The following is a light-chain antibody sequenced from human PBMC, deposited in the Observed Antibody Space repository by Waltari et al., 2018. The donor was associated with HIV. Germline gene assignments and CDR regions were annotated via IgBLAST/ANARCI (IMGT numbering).Light chain of an antibody. CDR1: EIGRKS. Sequence: YVLTQPPSVSEAPGKTARITCGGNEIGRKSVHWYQQKPGKAPVQVIYYDNDRHSVFPGRFFGFNSVNTATLTIGRVDAGDEGDYFGQVWDSETDHWVFGGGTKLTVL. CDR2: YDN. V-gene: IGLV3-21*04. J-gene: IGLJ3*02. CDR3: QVWDSETDHWV.